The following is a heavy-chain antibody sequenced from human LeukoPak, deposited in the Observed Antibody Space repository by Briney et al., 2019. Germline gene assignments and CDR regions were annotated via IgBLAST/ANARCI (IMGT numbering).Heavy chain of an antibody. V-gene: IGHV3-30*04. D-gene: IGHD2-2*02. CDR1: GFTFSSYA. Sequence: GGSLRLSCAASGFTFSSYAMHWVRQAPGKGLEWVAVISYDGSNKYYADSVKGRFTISRDNSKNTLYLQMNSLRAEDTAVYYCARGGYCSSTSCYRLGLSDYWGQGTLVTVSS. CDR2: ISYDGSNK. J-gene: IGHJ4*02. CDR3: ARGGYCSSTSCYRLGLSDY.